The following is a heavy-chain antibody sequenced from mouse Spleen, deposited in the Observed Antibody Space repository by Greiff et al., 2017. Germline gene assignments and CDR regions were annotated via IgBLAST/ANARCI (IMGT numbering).Heavy chain of an antibody. CDR1: GFTFSSYA. CDR3: ARHRTYYSNYFDY. V-gene: IGHV5-6-2*01. CDR2: INSNGGST. D-gene: IGHD2-5*01. Sequence: EVHLVESGGGLVKPGGSLKLSCAASGFTFSSYAMSWVRQTPEKRLEWVAAINSNGGSTYYPDTVKDRFTISRDNAKNTLYLQMSSLRSEDTALYYCARHRTYYSNYFDYWGQGTTLTVSS. J-gene: IGHJ2*01.